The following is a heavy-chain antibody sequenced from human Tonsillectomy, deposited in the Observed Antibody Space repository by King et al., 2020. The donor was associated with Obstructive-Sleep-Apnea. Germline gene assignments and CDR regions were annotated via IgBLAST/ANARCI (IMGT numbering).Heavy chain of an antibody. Sequence: QLVQSGAEVKKPGASVKVSCKASGYTFTGYYMHWVRQAPGQGLEWMGWINPNSGGTNYAQKFQGWVTMTRDTSISTAYMELSRLRSDDTAVYYCAGGRLGGTGTTYYYYGMDVWGQGTTVTVSS. V-gene: IGHV1-2*04. CDR3: AGGRLGGTGTTYYYYGMDV. CDR2: INPNSGGT. D-gene: IGHD1-1*01. J-gene: IGHJ6*02. CDR1: GYTFTGYY.